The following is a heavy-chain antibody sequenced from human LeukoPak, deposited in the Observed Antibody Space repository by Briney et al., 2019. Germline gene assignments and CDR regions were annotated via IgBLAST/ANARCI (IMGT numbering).Heavy chain of an antibody. J-gene: IGHJ4*02. CDR1: GFTFSSYS. Sequence: GGSLRLSCAASGFTFSSYSMNWVRQAPGKGLEWVSSISSSSSYIYYADSVKGRFTISRDNAKNSLYLQMNSLRAEDTAVYYCARAEDDFWSGYYSVDYWGQGTPVTVSS. CDR2: ISSSSSYI. V-gene: IGHV3-21*01. D-gene: IGHD3-3*01. CDR3: ARAEDDFWSGYYSVDY.